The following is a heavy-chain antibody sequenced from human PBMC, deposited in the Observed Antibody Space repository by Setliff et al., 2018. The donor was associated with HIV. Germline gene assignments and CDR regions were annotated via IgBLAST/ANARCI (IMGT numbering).Heavy chain of an antibody. Sequence: SETLSLTCTVSGGSISGFYWNWIRQSAGKGLQWIGRIYDSGSTKYNPSLKSRVTMSLDTSKNQFSLNLDSVTAADTAVYFCARHVARFDYDTGGYYVSHFDYWGQGTQVTVSS. CDR1: GGSISGFY. CDR3: ARHVARFDYDTGGYYVSHFDY. D-gene: IGHD3-22*01. V-gene: IGHV4-4*07. CDR2: IYDSGST. J-gene: IGHJ4*02.